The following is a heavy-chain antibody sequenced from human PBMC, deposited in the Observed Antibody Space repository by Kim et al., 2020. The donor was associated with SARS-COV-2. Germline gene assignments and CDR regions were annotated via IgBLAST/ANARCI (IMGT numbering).Heavy chain of an antibody. CDR1: GGSFSGYY. J-gene: IGHJ4*02. CDR2: INHSGST. V-gene: IGHV4-34*01. CDR3: ARVSGYSYGYRFDY. Sequence: SETLSLTCAVYGGSFSGYYWSWIRQPPGKGLEWIGEINHSGSTNYNPSLKSRVTISVDTSKNQFSLKLSSVTAADTAVYYCARVSGYSYGYRFDYWGQGTLVTVSS. D-gene: IGHD5-18*01.